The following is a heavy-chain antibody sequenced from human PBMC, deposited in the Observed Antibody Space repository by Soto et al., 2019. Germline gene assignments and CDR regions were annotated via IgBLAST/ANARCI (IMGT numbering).Heavy chain of an antibody. V-gene: IGHV3-72*01. D-gene: IGHD2-8*01. CDR2: SRDKAQGYST. CDR1: GGSISSSNW. CDR3: AKNGLDNSPSAIDS. Sequence: LSLTCAVSGGSISSSNWWSWVRQAPGKGLEWVGRSRDKAQGYSTAYAASVKGRFTTSRDESKNSVYLQMNSLRAEDTALYYCAKNGLDNSPSAIDSWGPGTLVTVSS. J-gene: IGHJ4*02.